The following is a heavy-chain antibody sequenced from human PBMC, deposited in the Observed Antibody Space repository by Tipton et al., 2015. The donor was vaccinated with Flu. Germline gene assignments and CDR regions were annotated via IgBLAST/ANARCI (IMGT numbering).Heavy chain of an antibody. J-gene: IGHJ3*02. D-gene: IGHD3-10*01. CDR1: GYSISSGYY. CDR3: ARDPSGLGAFDI. V-gene: IGHV4-38-2*02. Sequence: TLSLTCAVSGYSISSGYYWGWIRQPPGKGLEWIGSNYHSGSTYYNPSLKSRVTISVDTAKNQSSLKLSSVTAADTAVYYWARDPSGLGAFDIWGQGTMVTVSS. CDR2: NYHSGST.